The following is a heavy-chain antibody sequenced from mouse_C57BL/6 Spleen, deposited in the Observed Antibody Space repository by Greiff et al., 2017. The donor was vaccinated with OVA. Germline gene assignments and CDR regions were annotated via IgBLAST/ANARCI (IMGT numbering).Heavy chain of an antibody. Sequence: EVQLQQSGPELVKPGASVKLSCKASGYSFTGYYMNWVKQSPEKSLEWIGEINPSTGGTTYNQKFKAKATLTVDKSSSTAYMQLKSLTSEDSAVDYCARGRGNFPYWYFDVWGTGTTVTVSS. D-gene: IGHD2-1*01. CDR1: GYSFTGYY. J-gene: IGHJ1*03. CDR3: ARGRGNFPYWYFDV. V-gene: IGHV1-42*01. CDR2: INPSTGGT.